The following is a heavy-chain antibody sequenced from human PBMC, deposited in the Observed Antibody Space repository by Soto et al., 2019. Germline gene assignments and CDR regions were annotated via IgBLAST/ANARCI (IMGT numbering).Heavy chain of an antibody. Sequence: QVPLQQSGPGLVKPSQTLSLTCAISGDSVSSNSAAWNWIRQSPSRGLEWLGRTYYRSKWYNDYAVSVKSRITINPDTSKNQFSLQLNSVTPEDTAVYYCARDLGPWYIVVVPAAIGWFDPWGQGTLVTVSS. CDR3: ARDLGPWYIVVVPAAIGWFDP. CDR1: GDSVSSNSAA. D-gene: IGHD2-2*02. CDR2: TYYRSKWYN. J-gene: IGHJ5*02. V-gene: IGHV6-1*01.